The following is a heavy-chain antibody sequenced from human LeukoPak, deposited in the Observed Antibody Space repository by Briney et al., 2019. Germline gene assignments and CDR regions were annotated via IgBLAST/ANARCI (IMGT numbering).Heavy chain of an antibody. D-gene: IGHD6-13*01. V-gene: IGHV4-34*01. CDR1: GGSFSGYY. J-gene: IGHJ2*01. CDR2: INHSGST. Sequence: SETLSLTCAVYGGSFSGYYWSWIRQPPGKGLEWIGEINHSGSTNYNPSLKSRVTISVDTSKNQFSLKLSSVTAADTAVYYCARGRRQPIRGPYFDLWGRGTLVTVSS. CDR3: ARGRRQPIRGPYFDL.